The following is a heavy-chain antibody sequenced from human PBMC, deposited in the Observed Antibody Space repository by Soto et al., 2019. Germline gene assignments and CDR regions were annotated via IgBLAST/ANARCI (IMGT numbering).Heavy chain of an antibody. CDR1: GFTFSSYG. Sequence: PGGSLRLSCAASGFTFSSYGMHWVRQAPGKGLEWVAVVWYGGSNKYYADSVKGRFTISRDNSKKTVYLQMNSLRAEDTAVYYCARGSIPGSSWGRGYYFDYWSQGTLVTVSS. D-gene: IGHD6-13*01. CDR3: ARGSIPGSSWGRGYYFDY. CDR2: VWYGGSNK. J-gene: IGHJ4*02. V-gene: IGHV3-33*01.